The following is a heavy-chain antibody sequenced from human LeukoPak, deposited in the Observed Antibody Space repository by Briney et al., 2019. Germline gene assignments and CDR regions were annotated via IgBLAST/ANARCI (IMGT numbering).Heavy chain of an antibody. Sequence: SVKVPCKASGGTFSSYAISWVRQAPGQGLEWMGGIIPIFGTANYAQKFQGRVTITADESTSTAYMELSSLRSEDTAVYYCARPGRITMIVVDAFDIWGQGTMVTVSS. CDR3: ARPGRITMIVVDAFDI. D-gene: IGHD3-22*01. V-gene: IGHV1-69*01. CDR1: GGTFSSYA. CDR2: IIPIFGTA. J-gene: IGHJ3*02.